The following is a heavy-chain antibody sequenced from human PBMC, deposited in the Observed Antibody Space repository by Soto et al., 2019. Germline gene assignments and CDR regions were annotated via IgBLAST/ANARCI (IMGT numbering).Heavy chain of an antibody. D-gene: IGHD2-15*01. V-gene: IGHV1-69*13. Sequence: SVKVSCKASGGTFSSYAISWVRQAPGQGLEWMGGIIPIFGTANYAQKFQGRVTITADASTSTAYMELSSLRSEDTAVYYCATAVVVVAANSFDIWGQGTMVTVSS. J-gene: IGHJ3*02. CDR1: GGTFSSYA. CDR2: IIPIFGTA. CDR3: ATAVVVVAANSFDI.